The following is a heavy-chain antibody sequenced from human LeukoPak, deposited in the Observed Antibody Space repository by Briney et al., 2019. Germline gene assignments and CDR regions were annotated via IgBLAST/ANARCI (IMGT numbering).Heavy chain of an antibody. D-gene: IGHD1-26*01. Sequence: GASVKVSCKGSGFTFNNYGINWVRQGPGQGLEWMGWISLSNGDTKYAENLQGRVTMTADQFTDTAHMELRTLRSDDTAIYFCARASRYCERSSFSAFWGQGTQVTVSS. V-gene: IGHV1-18*01. CDR2: ISLSNGDT. J-gene: IGHJ4*02. CDR1: GFTFNNYG. CDR3: ARASRYCERSSFSAF.